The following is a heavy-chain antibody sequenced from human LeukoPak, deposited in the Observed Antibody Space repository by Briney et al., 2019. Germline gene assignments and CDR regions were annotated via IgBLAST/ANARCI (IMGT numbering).Heavy chain of an antibody. J-gene: IGHJ4*02. D-gene: IGHD3-10*01. CDR3: AKWGSTMVRGVLE. V-gene: IGHV3-7*01. CDR2: IKQDGREK. Sequence: PGGSLRLSCAASGFTFSSYWMSWVRQAPGKGLKWLANIKQDGREKYYVDSVKVRFTISRDNAKNSLYLQMNSLRAEDTAVYYCAKWGSTMVRGVLEWGQGTLVTVSS. CDR1: GFTFSSYW.